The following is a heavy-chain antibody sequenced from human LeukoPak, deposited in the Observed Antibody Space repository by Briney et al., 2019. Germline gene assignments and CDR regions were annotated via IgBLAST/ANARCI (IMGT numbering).Heavy chain of an antibody. J-gene: IGHJ4*02. CDR2: INPNSGGT. CDR3: ARENSIVVVVAATLLIDY. Sequence: ASVKVSCKASGGTFSSYAISWVRQAPGQGLEWMGWINPNSGGTNYAQKFQGRVTMTRDTSISTAYMELSRLRSDDTAVYYCARENSIVVVVAATLLIDYWGQGTLVTVSS. D-gene: IGHD2-15*01. CDR1: GGTFSSYA. V-gene: IGHV1-2*02.